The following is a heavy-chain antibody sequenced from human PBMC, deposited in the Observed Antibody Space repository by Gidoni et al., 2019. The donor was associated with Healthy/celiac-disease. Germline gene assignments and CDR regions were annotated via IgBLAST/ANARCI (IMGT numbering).Heavy chain of an antibody. V-gene: IGHV4-39*01. J-gene: IGHJ4*02. CDR2: IYYSGST. D-gene: IGHD6-13*01. CDR1: GGSISSSSYY. Sequence: QLQLQESGPGLVKPSETLSLTCTVFGGSISSSSYYWGWIRQPPGKGLEWIGSIYYSGSTYYNPSLKSRVTISVDTSKNQFSLKLSSVTAADTAVYYCARLVAAADPDYWGQGTLVTVSS. CDR3: ARLVAAADPDY.